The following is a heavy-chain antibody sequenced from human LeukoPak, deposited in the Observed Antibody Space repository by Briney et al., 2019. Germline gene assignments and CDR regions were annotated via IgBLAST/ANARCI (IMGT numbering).Heavy chain of an antibody. CDR2: IYYSGST. CDR1: GGSISSGGYY. V-gene: IGHV4-31*03. J-gene: IGHJ5*02. D-gene: IGHD3-22*01. Sequence: PSETLSLTCTVSGGSISSGGYYWSWIRQHPGKGLDWIGYIYYSGSTYYNPSLKSRVTISVDTSKNQFSLKLSSVTAADTAMYYCAGDSTNDSPRFDPWGQGTLVTVSS. CDR3: AGDSTNDSPRFDP.